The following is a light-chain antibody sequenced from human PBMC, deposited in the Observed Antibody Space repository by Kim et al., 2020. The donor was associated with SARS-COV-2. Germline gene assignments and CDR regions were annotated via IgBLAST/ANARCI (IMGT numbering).Light chain of an antibody. Sequence: SPGERATLSGRASASVSSNYLAWYQQKPGQAPRLLIYGASSRATGIPDRFSGSGSGTDFTLTITRLEPEDFAVYYCQQYSSSPATFGQGTKVDIK. CDR2: GAS. V-gene: IGKV3-20*01. CDR1: ASVSSNY. J-gene: IGKJ1*01. CDR3: QQYSSSPAT.